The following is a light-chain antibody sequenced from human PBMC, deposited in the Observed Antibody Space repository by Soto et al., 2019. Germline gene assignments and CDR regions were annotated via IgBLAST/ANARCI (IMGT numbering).Light chain of an antibody. V-gene: IGLV2-23*02. CDR1: SSGVGRYNL. J-gene: IGLJ1*01. Sequence: QSALTQPASVSGSPGQSITISCTGTSSGVGRYNLVSWYQHHPGKAPRLIIYEVTKRPSGVSTRLSGSKSGNTASLTISGLQAEDEAEYYCCSYAGDYVYVFGTGTKVTV. CDR3: CSYAGDYVYV. CDR2: EVT.